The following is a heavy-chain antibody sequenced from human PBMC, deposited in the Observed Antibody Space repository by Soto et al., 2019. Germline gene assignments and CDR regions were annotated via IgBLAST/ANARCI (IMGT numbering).Heavy chain of an antibody. CDR2: INHSGST. CDR3: ASINSSGWYRFDY. Sequence: PSETLSLTCAVYGGSLSGYYWSWIRQPPGKGLEWIGEINHSGSTNYNPSLKSRVTISVDTSKNQFSLKLSSVTAADTAVYYCASINSSGWYRFDYWGQGTLVTVSS. CDR1: GGSLSGYY. D-gene: IGHD6-19*01. J-gene: IGHJ4*02. V-gene: IGHV4-34*01.